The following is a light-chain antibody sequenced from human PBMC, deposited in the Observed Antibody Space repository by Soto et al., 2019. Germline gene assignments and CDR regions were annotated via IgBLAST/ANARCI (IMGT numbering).Light chain of an antibody. Sequence: QSALTQPRSVSGSPGQSVTISCIGTSSDVGGYNYVSWYQQHPGKAPKLMIYDVSKRPSGVPDRFSGSKSGNTASLTISGLQAEDEADYYCCSYAGSFVVFGGGTKVTVL. V-gene: IGLV2-11*01. CDR2: DVS. J-gene: IGLJ2*01. CDR3: CSYAGSFVV. CDR1: SSDVGGYNY.